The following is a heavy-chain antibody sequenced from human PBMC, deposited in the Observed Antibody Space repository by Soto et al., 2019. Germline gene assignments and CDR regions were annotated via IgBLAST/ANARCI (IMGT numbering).Heavy chain of an antibody. J-gene: IGHJ6*02. CDR1: GGSISSGGYS. V-gene: IGHV4-30-2*01. D-gene: IGHD6-6*01. CDR3: AKGLYSSSYYYYGMDV. CDR2: IYHSGST. Sequence: LSLTCAVSGGSISSGGYSWSWIRQPPGKGLEWIGYIYHSGSTYYNPSLKSRVTISVDRSKNQFSLKLSSVAATDTAVYYCAKGLYSSSYYYYGMDVWGQGTTVTVS.